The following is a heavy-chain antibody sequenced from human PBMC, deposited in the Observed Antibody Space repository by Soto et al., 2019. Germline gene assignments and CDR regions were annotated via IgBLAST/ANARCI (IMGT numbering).Heavy chain of an antibody. CDR2: ISTGNGNT. J-gene: IGHJ4*02. V-gene: IGHV1-3*04. Sequence: ASVKVSCKASGYTFTNYPMHWVRQAPGQGPEWLGWISTGNGNTKWSQKFQGRVTITWDTSATTTYIELSSLRSEDTAVYYCARDTMVRGVIISPSDYWGQGTLVTVSS. D-gene: IGHD3-10*01. CDR1: GYTFTNYP. CDR3: ARDTMVRGVIISPSDY.